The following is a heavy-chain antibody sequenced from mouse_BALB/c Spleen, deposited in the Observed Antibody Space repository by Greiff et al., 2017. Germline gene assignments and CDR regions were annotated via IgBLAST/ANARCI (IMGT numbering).Heavy chain of an antibody. V-gene: IGHV1S126*01. D-gene: IGHD6-1*01. CDR3: ARASHYAMDY. Sequence: VKLVESGPQLVRPGASVKISCKASGYSFTSYWMHWVKQRPGQGLEWIGMIDPSDSETRLNQKFKDKATLTVDKSSSTAYMQLSSPTSEDSAVYYCARASHYAMDYWGQGTSVTVSS. CDR2: IDPSDSET. J-gene: IGHJ4*01. CDR1: GYSFTSYW.